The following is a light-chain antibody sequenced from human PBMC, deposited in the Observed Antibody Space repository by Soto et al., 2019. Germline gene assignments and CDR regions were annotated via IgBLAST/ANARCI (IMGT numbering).Light chain of an antibody. CDR1: QSVSSY. V-gene: IGKV3-11*01. Sequence: EIVLTQSPATLSFSPGERSTLSFRASQSVSSYLAWYQQKPCQAPRLLIYDASNRATGIPARFSGSGSGTDFTLTISSLEPEDFAVYYCQQRSNFGQGTRLEIK. CDR2: DAS. CDR3: QQRSN. J-gene: IGKJ5*01.